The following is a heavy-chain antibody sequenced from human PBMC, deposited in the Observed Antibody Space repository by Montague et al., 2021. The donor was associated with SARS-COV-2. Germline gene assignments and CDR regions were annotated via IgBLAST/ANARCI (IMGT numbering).Heavy chain of an antibody. Sequence: SETLSLTCTVSGGSISSSNYYWAWIRQPPGKGLEWIGNIFYSGNTYYNPSLKSRVTISVGTSKNQFSLKVSSLTAADTAVFYCARQQAGASGAYFDYWGQGTLVTVSS. CDR1: GGSISSSNYY. V-gene: IGHV4-39*01. CDR3: ARQQAGASGAYFDY. J-gene: IGHJ4*02. CDR2: IFYSGNT. D-gene: IGHD6-13*01.